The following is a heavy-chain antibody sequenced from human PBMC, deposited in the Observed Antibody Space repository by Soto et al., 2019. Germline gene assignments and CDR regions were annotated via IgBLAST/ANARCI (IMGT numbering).Heavy chain of an antibody. V-gene: IGHV1-46*03. J-gene: IGHJ4*01. CDR1: GYTFTSYY. D-gene: IGHD2-2*02. CDR3: ARGAVVPDAIGGNYFDY. Sequence: ASVKVSCKASGYTFTSYYMHWVRQAPGQGLEWMGIINPSGGSTSYAQKFQGRVTMTRDTSTSTVYMELSSLRSEDTAVYYCARGAVVPDAIGGNYFDYWGQGTLVTVSS. CDR2: INPSGGST.